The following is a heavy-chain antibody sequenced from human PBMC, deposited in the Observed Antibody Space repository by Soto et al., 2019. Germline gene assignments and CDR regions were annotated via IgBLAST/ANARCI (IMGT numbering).Heavy chain of an antibody. V-gene: IGHV3-23*01. CDR3: VKGGYCTGGNCYANYYYYYGMDV. Sequence: GSLRLSCAASGITFSSYAMNLVGQAPGKGLEWVSTISGSGGSTYYADSVKGRFTISRDNSKNTLYLQMNSLRAEDTAVYYCVKGGYCTGGNCYANYYYYYGMDVWGHGTTVTVSS. CDR1: GITFSSYA. CDR2: ISGSGGST. D-gene: IGHD2-15*01. J-gene: IGHJ6*02.